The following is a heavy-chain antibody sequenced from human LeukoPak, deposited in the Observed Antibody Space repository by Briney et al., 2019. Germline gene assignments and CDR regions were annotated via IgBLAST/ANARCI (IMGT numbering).Heavy chain of an antibody. Sequence: KPGGSLRLSCAASGFTFSDYYMSWIRQAPGKGLEWVSYISSSGSTIYYADSVKGRFTISRDNAKNSLYLQMNSLRAEDTAVYYCARELADDFWSGYYLNYFDYWGQGTLVTVPS. V-gene: IGHV3-11*04. CDR2: ISSSGSTI. D-gene: IGHD3-3*01. CDR1: GFTFSDYY. CDR3: ARELADDFWSGYYLNYFDY. J-gene: IGHJ4*02.